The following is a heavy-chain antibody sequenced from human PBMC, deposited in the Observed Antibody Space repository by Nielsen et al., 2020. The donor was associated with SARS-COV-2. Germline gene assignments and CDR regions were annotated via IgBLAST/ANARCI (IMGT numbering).Heavy chain of an antibody. V-gene: IGHV3-48*03. CDR1: GFPFSDYH. Sequence: GESLKISCAASGFPFSDYHMNWVRQAPGKGLEWISYISTSGSTISYADSVKGRFTISRDNAQNSVYLQMNSLRADDTAIYYCARDPGVAVGEDGFDIWGQGTMVTVSS. J-gene: IGHJ3*02. CDR2: ISTSGSTI. D-gene: IGHD6-19*01. CDR3: ARDPGVAVGEDGFDI.